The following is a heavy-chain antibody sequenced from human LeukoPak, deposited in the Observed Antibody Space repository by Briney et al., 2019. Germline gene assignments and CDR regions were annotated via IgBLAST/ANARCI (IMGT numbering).Heavy chain of an antibody. Sequence: SETLSLTCTVSGGSISSYFWSWIRQPPGKGLEWIGEINHSGSTNYNPSLKSRVTISVDTSKNQFSLKLSSVTAADTAVYYCARGIGRYFDWLLAYWGQGTLVTVSS. CDR2: INHSGST. CDR3: ARGIGRYFDWLLAY. V-gene: IGHV4-34*01. D-gene: IGHD3-9*01. J-gene: IGHJ4*02. CDR1: GGSISSYF.